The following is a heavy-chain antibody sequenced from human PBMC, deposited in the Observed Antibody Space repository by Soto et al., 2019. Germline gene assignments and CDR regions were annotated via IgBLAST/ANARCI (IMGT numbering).Heavy chain of an antibody. D-gene: IGHD1-7*01. CDR3: ATDPRLLTRSRYNWNYRASYAFDI. J-gene: IGHJ3*02. CDR2: FDPEDGET. V-gene: IGHV1-24*01. Sequence: GASVKVSCKVSGYTLTELSMHWVRQAPGKGLEWMGGFDPEDGETIYAQKFQGRVTMTEDTSTDTAYMELSSLRSEDTAVYYCATDPRLLTRSRYNWNYRASYAFDIWGQGTMVTVAS. CDR1: GYTLTELS.